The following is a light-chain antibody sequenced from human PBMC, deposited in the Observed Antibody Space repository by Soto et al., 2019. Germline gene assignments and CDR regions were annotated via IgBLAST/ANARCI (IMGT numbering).Light chain of an antibody. CDR3: QQAHSTPWT. CDR1: QTITTY. CDR2: GAS. J-gene: IGKJ1*01. V-gene: IGKV1-39*01. Sequence: DIQMTQSPSSLSASVGDRVIITCRASQTITTYLNWYQQKPGKAPQLLIYGASTVQSGVPSRFTGSRSGTDFTLTFSSLQPEDFASYHCQQAHSTPWTFGQGTKVEIK.